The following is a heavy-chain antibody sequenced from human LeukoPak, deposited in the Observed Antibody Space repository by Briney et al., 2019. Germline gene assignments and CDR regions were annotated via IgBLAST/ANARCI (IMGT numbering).Heavy chain of an antibody. J-gene: IGHJ4*02. CDR2: FYYSGGT. Sequence: SETLSLTCTVSGGSISSYYWSWIRQPPGKGLEYIGYFYYSGGTNYNPSLKSRVTISVDTSKNQFSLKLNSVTAADTAVYYCAGGGVFFDYWGQGTLVTVSS. CDR3: AGGGVFFDY. D-gene: IGHD3-16*01. V-gene: IGHV4-59*01. CDR1: GGSISSYY.